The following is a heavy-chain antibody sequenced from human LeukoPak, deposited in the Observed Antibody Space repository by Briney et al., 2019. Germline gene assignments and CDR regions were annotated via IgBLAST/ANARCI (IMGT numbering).Heavy chain of an antibody. J-gene: IGHJ3*02. Sequence: GGSLRLSCAASGFTFSSYWMHWVRQAPGKGLVWVSRLNSDGSRTNYADSVKGRFTISRDNAENTLFLQMNSLRAEDTAVYYCARYSYGSDVFDIWGQGTMVTASS. CDR1: GFTFSSYW. D-gene: IGHD5-18*01. CDR3: ARYSYGSDVFDI. CDR2: LNSDGSRT. V-gene: IGHV3-74*01.